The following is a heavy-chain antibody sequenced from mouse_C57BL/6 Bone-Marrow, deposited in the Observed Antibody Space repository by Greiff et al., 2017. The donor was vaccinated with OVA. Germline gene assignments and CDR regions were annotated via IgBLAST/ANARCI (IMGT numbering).Heavy chain of an antibody. J-gene: IGHJ3*01. CDR1: GFTFSSYA. D-gene: IGHD1-1*01. CDR2: ISDGGSYT. Sequence: VQLQQSGGGLVKPGGSLKLSCAASGFTFSSYAMSWVRQTPEKRLEWVATISDGGSYTYYPDNVKGRFTISRDNAKNNLYLQMLHLKSEDTAMYYCARDGDYYGSSYVRFAYWGQGTLVTVSA. V-gene: IGHV5-4*01. CDR3: ARDGDYYGSSYVRFAY.